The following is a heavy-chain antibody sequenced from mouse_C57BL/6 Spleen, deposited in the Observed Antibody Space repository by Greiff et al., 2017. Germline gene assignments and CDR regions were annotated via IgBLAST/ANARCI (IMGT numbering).Heavy chain of an antibody. D-gene: IGHD1-1*01. CDR2: IDPENGDT. V-gene: IGHV14-4*01. Sequence: VQLQQSGAELVRPGASVKLSCTASGFNIKDDYMHWVKQRPEQGLEWIGWIDPENGDTEYASKFQGKATITADTSSNTAYLQLSSLTSEDTAVYYCTTVLLRSPFDYWGQGTTLTVSS. CDR3: TTVLLRSPFDY. J-gene: IGHJ2*01. CDR1: GFNIKDDY.